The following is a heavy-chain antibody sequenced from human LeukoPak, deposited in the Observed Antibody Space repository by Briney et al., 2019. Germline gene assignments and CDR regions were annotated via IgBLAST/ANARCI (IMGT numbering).Heavy chain of an antibody. CDR3: AKDDCSSSGCYVDY. J-gene: IGHJ4*02. CDR2: ISGSGGST. Sequence: GGYMRLSCAASRFTFSNYAMSWVRKAPGKGLEWVSGISGSGGSTYYADSVKGRFTISRDNSKNTLYLQMNNLRAEDTAVYYCAKDDCSSSGCYVDYWGQGTLVTVSS. CDR1: RFTFSNYA. V-gene: IGHV3-23*01. D-gene: IGHD2-2*01.